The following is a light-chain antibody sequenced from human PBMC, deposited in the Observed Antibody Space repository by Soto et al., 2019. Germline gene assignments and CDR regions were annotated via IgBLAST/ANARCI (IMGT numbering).Light chain of an antibody. V-gene: IGKV1-39*01. CDR2: AAS. CDR3: QQTYSVPWT. Sequence: DIQMTQTPSSLSASVGDRVTITCRASRTLSSDINWYQQKPGQAPKFLIYAASSLHSEVPSRFSGSGSGTDFTLTISDLQPEDSATYYCQQTYSVPWTFGQGTKVEV. J-gene: IGKJ1*01. CDR1: RTLSSD.